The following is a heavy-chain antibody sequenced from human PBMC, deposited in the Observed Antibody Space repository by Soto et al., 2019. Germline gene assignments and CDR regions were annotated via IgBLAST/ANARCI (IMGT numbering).Heavy chain of an antibody. V-gene: IGHV4-34*02. CDR2: LHPSGST. J-gene: IGHJ6*02. CDR3: SRGLDQYKLGNV. Sequence: QVQLQQWGAGLLKPSETLSLTCAVHGDSLSGYYWSWIRQPPGKGLEWIGELHPSGSTNYKSSLRSRVTMSQDTYKNQFSLRLTSVTAADTAVYYCSRGLDQYKLGNVWGHGTTVIVSS. D-gene: IGHD1-1*01. CDR1: GDSLSGYY.